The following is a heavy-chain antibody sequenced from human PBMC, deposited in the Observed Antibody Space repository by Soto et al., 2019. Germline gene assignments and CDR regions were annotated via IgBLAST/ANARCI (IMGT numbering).Heavy chain of an antibody. J-gene: IGHJ3*02. Sequence: QVQLQESGPGLVKPSQTLSLTCTVSGGSISSGGYYWSWIRQHPGKGLEWIGYIYYSGSTYYNPSLKSRVTLSVDTSKNPFSLKLSSVTAADTAVYYCATAKTGNYAFAIWGQGTMVTVSS. V-gene: IGHV4-31*03. CDR3: ATAKTGNYAFAI. D-gene: IGHD7-27*01. CDR1: GGSISSGGYY. CDR2: IYYSGST.